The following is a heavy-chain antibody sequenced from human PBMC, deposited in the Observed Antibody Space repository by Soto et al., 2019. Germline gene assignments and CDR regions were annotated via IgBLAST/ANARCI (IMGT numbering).Heavy chain of an antibody. D-gene: IGHD6-19*01. CDR1: GFTFSSYG. V-gene: IGHV3-30*18. CDR2: ISYDESHK. CDR3: AKERLSGWNNWFVT. J-gene: IGHJ5*02. Sequence: GGSLRLSCAASGFTFSSYGMHWVRQAPGKGLEWVALISYDESHKYYADSVEGRFTISRDNSKNTLYLQMNSLRPEDTAVYYCAKERLSGWNNWFVTWGQGTLVTVSS.